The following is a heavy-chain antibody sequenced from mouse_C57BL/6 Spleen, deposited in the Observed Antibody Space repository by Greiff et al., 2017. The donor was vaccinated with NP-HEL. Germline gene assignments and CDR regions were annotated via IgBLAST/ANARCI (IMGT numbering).Heavy chain of an antibody. J-gene: IGHJ2*01. V-gene: IGHV3-6*01. Sequence: EVQLQQSGPGLVKPSQSLSLTCSVTGYSITSGYYWNWIRQFPGNKLEWMGYISYDGSNNYNPSLKNRISITRDTSKNQFFLKLNSVTTEDTATYYCARTAIYYDYDEGGDYWGQGTTLTVSS. CDR3: ARTAIYYDYDEGGDY. D-gene: IGHD2-4*01. CDR2: ISYDGSN. CDR1: GYSITSGYY.